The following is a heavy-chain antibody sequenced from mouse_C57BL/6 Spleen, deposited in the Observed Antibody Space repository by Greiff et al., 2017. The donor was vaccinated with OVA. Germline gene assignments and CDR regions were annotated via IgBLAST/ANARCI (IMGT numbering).Heavy chain of an antibody. D-gene: IGHD2-1*01. CDR1: GYTFTSYW. V-gene: IGHV1-61*01. J-gene: IGHJ3*01. CDR3: ARRGNYVEAWFAY. CDR2: IYPSDSET. Sequence: QVQLKQPGAELVRPGSSVKLSCKASGYTFTSYWMDWVKQRPGQGLEWIGNIYPSDSETHYNQKFKDKATLTVDKSSSTAYMQLSSLTSEDSAVYYCARRGNYVEAWFAYWGQGTLVTVSA.